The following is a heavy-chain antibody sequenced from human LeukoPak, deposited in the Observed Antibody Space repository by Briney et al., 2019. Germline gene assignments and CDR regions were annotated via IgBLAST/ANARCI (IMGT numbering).Heavy chain of an antibody. J-gene: IGHJ5*02. CDR3: ARDRHYYYGSGSYCGEFDP. CDR1: GGSISSSSFY. CDR2: IYYSGNT. Sequence: SETLSLTCTVSGGSISSSSFYWGWIRQSRGKGLEWIGSIYYSGNTYYNPSLKSRVTISVDTSENQFSLKLSSVTAADTAVYYCARDRHYYYGSGSYCGEFDPWGQGTLVTVSS. D-gene: IGHD3-10*01. V-gene: IGHV4-39*07.